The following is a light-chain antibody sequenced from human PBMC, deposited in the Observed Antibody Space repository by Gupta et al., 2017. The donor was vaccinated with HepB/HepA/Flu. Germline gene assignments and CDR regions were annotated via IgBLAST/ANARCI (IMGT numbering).Light chain of an antibody. CDR3: QQGYSVPLS. J-gene: IGKJ3*01. CDR2: GAS. Sequence: IRVTQSPSSLSASVGDSVTITCRVSQCISSYLNWYQQRPGKVPKLLIHGASSLESGVPSRFSGRGSGTDFTLTISSLQPEDFATYYCQQGYSVPLSFGPGTKVDIK. V-gene: IGKV1-39*01. CDR1: QCISSY.